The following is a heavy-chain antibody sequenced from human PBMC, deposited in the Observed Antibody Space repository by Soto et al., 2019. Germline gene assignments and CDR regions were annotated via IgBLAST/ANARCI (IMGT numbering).Heavy chain of an antibody. J-gene: IGHJ4*02. CDR2: INHSGST. Sequence: SETLSLTCAVYGGSFSGYYWSWIRQPPGKGLEWIGEINHSGSTNYNPSLKSRVTISVDTSNNQFSLKLTSVTAADTSVYYCARHGGKLGITGTMGNFDYWGQGSLVTVSS. CDR1: GGSFSGYY. D-gene: IGHD1-20*01. CDR3: ARHGGKLGITGTMGNFDY. V-gene: IGHV4-34*01.